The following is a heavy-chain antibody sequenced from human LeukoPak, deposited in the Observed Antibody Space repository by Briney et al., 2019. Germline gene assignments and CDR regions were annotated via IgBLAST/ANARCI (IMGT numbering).Heavy chain of an antibody. J-gene: IGHJ6*03. CDR1: GYSINSGHY. V-gene: IGHV4-38-2*02. Sequence: SETLSLTCTVSGYSINSGHYWGWVRQPPGKGLEWIGNIYHTETAYYNPSLKSRLTISVDTSENQFSLKLSSVTAADTAVYYCARFQYHFHYMDVWGKGTTVTVSS. CDR3: ARFQYHFHYMDV. CDR2: IYHTETA.